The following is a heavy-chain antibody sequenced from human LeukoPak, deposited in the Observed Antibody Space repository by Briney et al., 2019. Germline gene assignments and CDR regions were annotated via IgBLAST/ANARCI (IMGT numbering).Heavy chain of an antibody. CDR1: GGSISSSGYY. V-gene: IGHV4-31*03. D-gene: IGHD6-19*01. Sequence: SETLSLTCTVSGGSISSSGYYWSWIRQHPGKGLEWIGYIYYSGSTYYNPSLKSRVTISVDTSKNQFSLKLSSVTAADTAVYYCARVLAGYFDYWGQGTLVTVSS. CDR3: ARVLAGYFDY. J-gene: IGHJ4*02. CDR2: IYYSGST.